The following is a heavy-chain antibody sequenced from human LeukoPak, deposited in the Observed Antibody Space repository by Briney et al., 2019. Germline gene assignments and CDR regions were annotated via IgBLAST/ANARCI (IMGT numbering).Heavy chain of an antibody. CDR3: ARYFDWLGWFDP. D-gene: IGHD3-9*01. Sequence: GGSLRLSCAASGFTFGSYWMSWVRQAPGKGLEWVANINQDGSQKYYVDSVKGRFTISRDNAKNSLYLQMNSLRAEDTAVYYCARYFDWLGWFDPWGQGTLVTVSS. V-gene: IGHV3-7*01. CDR2: INQDGSQK. J-gene: IGHJ5*02. CDR1: GFTFGSYW.